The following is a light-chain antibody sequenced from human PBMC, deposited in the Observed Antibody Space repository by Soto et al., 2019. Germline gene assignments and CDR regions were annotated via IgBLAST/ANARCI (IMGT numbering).Light chain of an antibody. CDR1: SSNIGAGYD. CDR2: DNN. Sequence: QSVLTQPPSVSGAPGQRVTISCTGSSSNIGAGYDVHWFQQLPGAAPKLLIFDNNNRPSGVPDRFSGSKSDTSASLAITGLQAEDEADYYCASYRSNSDLGVFGTGTKVTVL. CDR3: ASYRSNSDLGV. V-gene: IGLV1-40*01. J-gene: IGLJ1*01.